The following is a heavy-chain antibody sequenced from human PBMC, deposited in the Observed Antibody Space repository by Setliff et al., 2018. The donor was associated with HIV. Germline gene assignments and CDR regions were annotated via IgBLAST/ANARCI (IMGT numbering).Heavy chain of an antibody. J-gene: IGHJ4*02. Sequence: SGPTLVNPPEPLTLTCTVSGFALSNTRMGVSWIRQPPGKALEWLAHIFPNDEKSYSASLKSRVTISEDTPKSQVVLTMTNMDPLDTATYFCARYNFRRGYWDYFDYWGQGTQVTVSS. CDR1: GFALSNTRMG. D-gene: IGHD3-3*01. CDR2: IFPNDEK. V-gene: IGHV2-26*01. CDR3: ARYNFRRGYWDYFDY.